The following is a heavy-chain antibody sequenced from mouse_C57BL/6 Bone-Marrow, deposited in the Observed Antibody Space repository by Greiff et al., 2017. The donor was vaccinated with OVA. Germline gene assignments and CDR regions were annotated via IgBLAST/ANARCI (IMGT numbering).Heavy chain of an antibody. V-gene: IGHV2-3*01. D-gene: IGHD1-1*01. CDR1: GFSLTSYG. CDR3: AELEVITTVVARAMGY. Sequence: VQRVEPGPGLVAPSQCLSITCTVSGFSLTSYGVSWVRQPPGKGLEWLGVIWGDGSTNYHSALISRLSISKVNTKCQVFLKLNSLQTDDTATYYCAELEVITTVVARAMGYWGQGTSVTVSS. CDR2: IWGDGST. J-gene: IGHJ4*01.